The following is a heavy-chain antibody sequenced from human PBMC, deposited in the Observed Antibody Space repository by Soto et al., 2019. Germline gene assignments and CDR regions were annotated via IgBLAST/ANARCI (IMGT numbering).Heavy chain of an antibody. CDR2: INPNGDTT. Sequence: QVQLVQSGAEVRNPGASVKLSCKASGYTFNMYYMHWVRQAPGQGLEWMGVINPNGDTTTYAQRFQGRLTMTRDTPTSTVYMDLTSLRSEDTAVYYCAREGAAAARMFDNWGQGTLVTVSS. V-gene: IGHV1-46*02. CDR3: AREGAAAARMFDN. CDR1: GYTFNMYY. D-gene: IGHD6-13*01. J-gene: IGHJ4*02.